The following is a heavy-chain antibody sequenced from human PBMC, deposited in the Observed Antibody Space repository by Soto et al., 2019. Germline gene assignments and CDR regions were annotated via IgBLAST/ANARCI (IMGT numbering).Heavy chain of an antibody. D-gene: IGHD2-2*01. CDR3: ERRYCSTTNCYPFDY. CDR1: GGSISSFY. CDR2: IYYSGST. J-gene: IGHJ4*02. Sequence: SETLSLTCTVSGGSISSFYWSWIRQPPGKGLEWIGYIYYSGSTNYNPSLKGRVTISVDTSKNQFSLKLSSVTAADTAVYYCERRYCSTTNCYPFDYWGQGTPVTVSS. V-gene: IGHV4-59*01.